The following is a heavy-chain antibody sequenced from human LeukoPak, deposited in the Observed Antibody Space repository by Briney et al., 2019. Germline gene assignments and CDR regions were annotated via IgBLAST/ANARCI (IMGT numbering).Heavy chain of an antibody. V-gene: IGHV3-7*03. CDR2: IKEDGSDK. J-gene: IGHJ6*04. CDR3: ARIVAYGFDV. CDR1: GLTFSSYW. D-gene: IGHD2-15*01. Sequence: GGSLRLSCAASGLTFSSYWMSWVRQAPGKGLEWVGNIKEDGSDKYYVESVRGRFTISRDNAKNSMYLQTNSLRVEDTAIYYCARIVAYGFDVWGKETTVTVSS.